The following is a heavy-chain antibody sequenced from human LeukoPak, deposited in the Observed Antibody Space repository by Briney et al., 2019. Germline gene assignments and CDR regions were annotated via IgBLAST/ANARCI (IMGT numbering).Heavy chain of an antibody. J-gene: IGHJ4*02. CDR1: GFTFGDYA. V-gene: IGHV3-49*04. CDR3: TRDPTYYYDSSGYYWRDY. Sequence: GGSLRLSRTASGFTFGDYAMSWVRQAPGKGLEGVGFIRSKAYGWTTEYAASVKGRFTISRDDSKSIAYLQMNSLKTEDTAAYYCTRDPTYYYDSSGYYWRDYWGQGTLVTVSS. CDR2: IRSKAYGWTT. D-gene: IGHD3-22*01.